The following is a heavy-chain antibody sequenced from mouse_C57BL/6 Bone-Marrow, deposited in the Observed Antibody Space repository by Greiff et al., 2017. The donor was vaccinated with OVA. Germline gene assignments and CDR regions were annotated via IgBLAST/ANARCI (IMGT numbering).Heavy chain of an antibody. D-gene: IGHD2-1*01. J-gene: IGHJ2*01. CDR2: IDPSDSYT. V-gene: IGHV1-69*01. Sequence: QVQLQQPGAELVMPGASVKLSCKASGYTFTSYWMHWVKQRPGQGLEWIGEIDPSDSYTNYNQKFKGKSTLTVDKSSSTAYMQLSSLTSEDSAVYYGARRGYYGNYVPFYYFDYWGQGTTLTVSS. CDR3: ARRGYYGNYVPFYYFDY. CDR1: GYTFTSYW.